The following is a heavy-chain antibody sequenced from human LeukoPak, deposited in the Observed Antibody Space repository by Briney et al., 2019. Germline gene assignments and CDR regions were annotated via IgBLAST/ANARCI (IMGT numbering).Heavy chain of an antibody. J-gene: IGHJ1*01. V-gene: IGHV4-4*07. CDR2: IYTSGNT. CDR1: GGSISSYY. D-gene: IGHD1-14*01. CDR3: ARSKGSTTAEYFQH. Sequence: SETLSLTCTVSGGSISSYYWSWIRQPAGKGLEWIGRIYTSGNTNYNPSLKSRVTMSVDTSKNQFSLKLSSVTAADTAVYYCARSKGSTTAEYFQHWGQGTLVTVSS.